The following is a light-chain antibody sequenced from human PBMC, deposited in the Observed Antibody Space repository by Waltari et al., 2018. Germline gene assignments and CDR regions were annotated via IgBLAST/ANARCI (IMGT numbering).Light chain of an antibody. J-gene: IGKJ4*01. Sequence: DLQLTQSPSSLSASVGDRVTITCRASQSIHTYLNWYHHRPGEAPKLLISGTSNLRGGIPSRFSGSGSGTFFTLTISNLQPEDFGSYYCQQFYTTPGLSFGGGTKVEI. CDR2: GTS. CDR1: QSIHTY. CDR3: QQFYTTPGLS. V-gene: IGKV1-39*01.